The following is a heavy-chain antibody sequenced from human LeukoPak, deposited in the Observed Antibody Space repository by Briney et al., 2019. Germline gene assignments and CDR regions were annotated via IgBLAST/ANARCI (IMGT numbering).Heavy chain of an antibody. V-gene: IGHV3-48*01. CDR3: AKDRWATQTTYDAFDI. D-gene: IGHD1-1*01. Sequence: GGSLRLSCAASGFTFSSYSMNWVRQAPGKGLEGVSYISSSSSTIYYADSVKGRFTISRDNAKNSLYLQMNSLRAEDTAVYYCAKDRWATQTTYDAFDIWGQGTMVTVSS. CDR2: ISSSSSTI. CDR1: GFTFSSYS. J-gene: IGHJ3*02.